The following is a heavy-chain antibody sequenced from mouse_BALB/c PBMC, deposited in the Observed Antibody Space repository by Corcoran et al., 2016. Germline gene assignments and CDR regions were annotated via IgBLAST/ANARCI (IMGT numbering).Heavy chain of an antibody. J-gene: IGHJ3*01. CDR2: ISYDGSN. Sequence: DVQLQESGPGLVKPSQSPSLTCSVTGYSITSGYYWNWIRQFPGNKLEWMGYISYDGSNNYTPSLKNRISITRDTSKNQFFLKLNSVTTEDTATDYCERAIYSLRPAWFAYWGQGTLVTVSA. CDR3: ERAIYSLRPAWFAY. CDR1: GYSITSGYY. V-gene: IGHV3-6*02. D-gene: IGHD1-1*01.